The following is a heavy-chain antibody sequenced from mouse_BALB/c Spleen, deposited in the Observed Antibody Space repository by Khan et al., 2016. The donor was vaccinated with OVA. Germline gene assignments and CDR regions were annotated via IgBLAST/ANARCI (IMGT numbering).Heavy chain of an antibody. J-gene: IGHJ2*01. Sequence: VQLQQSGAELARPGASVKLSCKASGYTFTNYWMQWVKQRPGQGLEWIGTTYPGNGDTRYTQNFKGKATLTADKSSNTAYLQLSSLASEDSAVYYCARGGITKGYFDYWGLGTTLTVSS. D-gene: IGHD1-1*01. CDR1: GYTFTNYW. CDR3: ARGGITKGYFDY. CDR2: TYPGNGDT. V-gene: IGHV1-87*01.